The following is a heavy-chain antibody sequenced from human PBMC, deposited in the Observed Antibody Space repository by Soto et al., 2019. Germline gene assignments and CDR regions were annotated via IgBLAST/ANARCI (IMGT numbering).Heavy chain of an antibody. CDR1: GGSLSDYF. J-gene: IGHJ6*03. CDR3: ARGGISHWAYFYYMDV. D-gene: IGHD2-21*01. V-gene: IGHV4-34*01. Sequence: PSETLSLTGVVSGGSLSDYFWSWIRQPPGMALEWTGEINHLGSINYNPSLKSRVTMSVDTSKNQFSLTLNSVTAADTATYYCARGGISHWAYFYYMDVWDRGTTVTVSS. CDR2: INHLGSI.